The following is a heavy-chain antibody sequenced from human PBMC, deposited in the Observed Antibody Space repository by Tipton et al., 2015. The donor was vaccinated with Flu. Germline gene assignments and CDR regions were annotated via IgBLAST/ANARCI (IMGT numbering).Heavy chain of an antibody. Sequence: QLVQSGAEVKKPGASVKVSCTAAGYSFTDYAISWVRQAPGQGLEWLGWISPYTTHTNYAQRLQGRITMTTDASTTTVYLELTNLRSDDTAVYYCAGHLLPFGEGGMAVWGQGATVIVS. V-gene: IGHV1-18*01. D-gene: IGHD3-10*01. CDR3: AGHLLPFGEGGMAV. J-gene: IGHJ6*02. CDR1: GYSFTDYA. CDR2: ISPYTTHT.